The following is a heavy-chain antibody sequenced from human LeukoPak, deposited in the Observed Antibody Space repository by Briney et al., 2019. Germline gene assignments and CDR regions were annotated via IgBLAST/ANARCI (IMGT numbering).Heavy chain of an antibody. D-gene: IGHD6-25*01. J-gene: IGHJ4*02. Sequence: PGGSLRLSCSASGFTFSTYAMHWVRQAPGKGLESVSTISSNGGSTYYADSVKGRFTISRDNSMNTLYLPTSSLTAEDTAVYYCLKVPNYSSGYWGQGTLVTVSS. CDR3: LKVPNYSSGY. CDR1: GFTFSTYA. V-gene: IGHV3-64D*09. CDR2: ISSNGGST.